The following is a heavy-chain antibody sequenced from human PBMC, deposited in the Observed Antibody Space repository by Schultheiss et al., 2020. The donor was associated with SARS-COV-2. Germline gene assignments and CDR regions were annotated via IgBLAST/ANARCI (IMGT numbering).Heavy chain of an antibody. CDR2: SHPNTGAT. D-gene: IGHD2-15*01. CDR3: ARGGDIVVVVAATKD. V-gene: IGHV1-2*02. CDR1: GGTFSSYA. Sequence: ASVKVSCKASGGTFSSYAISWVRQAPGQGLEWMGWSHPNTGATRYAQKFQGRVTLTWDTSIGTAYMELSRLRSDDTAVYYCARGGDIVVVVAATKDWGQGTLVTVSS. J-gene: IGHJ4*02.